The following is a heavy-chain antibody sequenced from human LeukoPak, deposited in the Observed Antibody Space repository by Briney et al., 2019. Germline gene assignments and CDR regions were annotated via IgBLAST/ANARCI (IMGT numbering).Heavy chain of an antibody. CDR1: GRSISSYY. V-gene: IGHV4-59*01. D-gene: IGHD6-6*01. CDR3: ARGGSSLYSIDY. J-gene: IGHJ4*02. Sequence: SQTLSLTCTVSGRSISSYYWSWIRQPAKKGLGWVGFIYYSGSTNYNPSLKSQVTISVDTSKNQSSLKLGSLTAADPPVYYCARGGSSLYSIDYCGQGTLVTVSP. CDR2: IYYSGST.